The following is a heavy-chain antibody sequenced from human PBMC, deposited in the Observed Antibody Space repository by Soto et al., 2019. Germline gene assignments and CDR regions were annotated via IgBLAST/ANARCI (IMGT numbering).Heavy chain of an antibody. J-gene: IGHJ5*02. CDR3: ARESGYCSGGCCYGVLGGWFDP. Sequence: QVQLVESGGGVVQPGRSLRLSCAASGFTFSSYAMHWVRQAPGKGLEWVAVISYDGSNKYYADSVKGRFTISRDNSKNTLYLQMNSLRAEDTAVYYCARESGYCSGGCCYGVLGGWFDPWGQGTLVTVSS. CDR1: GFTFSSYA. V-gene: IGHV3-30-3*01. D-gene: IGHD2-15*01. CDR2: ISYDGSNK.